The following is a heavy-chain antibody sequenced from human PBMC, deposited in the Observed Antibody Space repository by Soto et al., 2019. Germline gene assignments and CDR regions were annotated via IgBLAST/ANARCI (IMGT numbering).Heavy chain of an antibody. Sequence: EVQLVQSGGDLVQPGGSLRLSCAASGLSVSGDYMTWVRQVPGKGLEWVSMTYSGGPTDYADSVKGRFTISVDKSKNTLYLQMHSLRVDDTAVYYCTRNYGDYGFVFDIWGQGTMVTVSS. J-gene: IGHJ3*02. CDR1: GLSVSGDY. D-gene: IGHD4-17*01. CDR2: TYSGGPT. CDR3: TRNYGDYGFVFDI. V-gene: IGHV3-53*01.